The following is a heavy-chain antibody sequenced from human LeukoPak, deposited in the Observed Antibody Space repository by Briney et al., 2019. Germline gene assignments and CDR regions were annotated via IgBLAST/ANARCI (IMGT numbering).Heavy chain of an antibody. Sequence: GASVKVSCKASGYTFTGYYMYWVRQAPGQGLEWMGWINPNSGGTNYAQKFQGRVTMTRDTSISTAYMELSRLRSDDTAVYYCVRVNWIADYWGQGTLVTVSS. CDR1: GYTFTGYY. CDR3: VRVNWIADY. V-gene: IGHV1-2*02. J-gene: IGHJ4*02. D-gene: IGHD1-1*01. CDR2: INPNSGGT.